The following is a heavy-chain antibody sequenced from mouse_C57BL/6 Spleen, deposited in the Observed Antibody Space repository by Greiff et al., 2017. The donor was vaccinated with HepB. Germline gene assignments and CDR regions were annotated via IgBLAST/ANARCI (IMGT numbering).Heavy chain of an antibody. J-gene: IGHJ3*01. D-gene: IGHD2-5*01. CDR3: ARSFYYSNAWFAY. V-gene: IGHV5-12*01. Sequence: EVQLVESGGGLVQPGGSLKLSCAASGFTFSDYYMYWVRQTPEKRLEWVAYISNGGGSTYYPDTVKGRFTISRDNAKNTLYLQMSRLKSEDTAMYYCARSFYYSNAWFAYWGQGTLVTVSA. CDR1: GFTFSDYY. CDR2: ISNGGGST.